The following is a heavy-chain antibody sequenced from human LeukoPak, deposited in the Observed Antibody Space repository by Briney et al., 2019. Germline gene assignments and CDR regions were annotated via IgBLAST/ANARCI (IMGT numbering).Heavy chain of an antibody. J-gene: IGHJ4*02. CDR3: ARGSRRWLQLGYFDY. Sequence: SETLSLTCTVSGGSISSYYWSWIRQPPGKGLEWIGYIYYSGSTNYNPSLKSRVTISVDTSKNQFSLKLSSVTAADTAVYYCARGSRRWLQLGYFDYWGQGTLVTVSS. CDR2: IYYSGST. V-gene: IGHV4-59*12. CDR1: GGSISSYY. D-gene: IGHD5-24*01.